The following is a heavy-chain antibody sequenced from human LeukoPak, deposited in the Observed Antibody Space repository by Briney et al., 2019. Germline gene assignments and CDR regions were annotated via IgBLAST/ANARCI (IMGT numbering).Heavy chain of an antibody. CDR2: FNPNSGGT. CDR3: ARGAGSGYYYSSDY. Sequence: ASVKVSCKASGYTFTGYYMHWVRQAPGQGLEWMGWFNPNSGGTNYAQKFQGRVTMTRDTSISTAYMELSRLRSDDTAVYYCARGAGSGYYYSSDYWGQGTLVTVSS. V-gene: IGHV1-2*02. CDR1: GYTFTGYY. J-gene: IGHJ4*02. D-gene: IGHD3-22*01.